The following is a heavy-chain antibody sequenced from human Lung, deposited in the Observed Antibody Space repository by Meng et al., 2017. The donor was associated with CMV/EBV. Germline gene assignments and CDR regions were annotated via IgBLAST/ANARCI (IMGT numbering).Heavy chain of an antibody. CDR2: INHSGST. D-gene: IGHD3-3*01. CDR3: ARAWYYDFLAEKGNNWFDP. J-gene: IGHJ5*02. CDR1: GGSFSGYY. Sequence: LXCAVYGGSFSGYYWSGIRQPPGKGLEWIGEINHSGSTNYNPSLKSRVTISVDTSKNQFSLKLSSVTAADTAVYYCARAWYYDFLAEKGNNWFDPWXQGNXVTVSS. V-gene: IGHV4-34*01.